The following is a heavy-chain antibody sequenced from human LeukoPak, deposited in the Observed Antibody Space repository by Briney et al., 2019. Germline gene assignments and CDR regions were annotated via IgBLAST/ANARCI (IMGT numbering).Heavy chain of an antibody. V-gene: IGHV3-7*04. CDR3: VRARYWSNGSCYSDN. CDR1: GITFTAYY. Sequence: GGSLRLSCAASGITFTAYYLSWVRQAPGKGLEWVANINSDGNEKYYVDSVKGRFTISRDNAKNSLYLQMNSLRAEDTAVYYCVRARYWSNGSCYSDNWGQGTLVTVSS. J-gene: IGHJ4*02. CDR2: INSDGNEK. D-gene: IGHD2-8*01.